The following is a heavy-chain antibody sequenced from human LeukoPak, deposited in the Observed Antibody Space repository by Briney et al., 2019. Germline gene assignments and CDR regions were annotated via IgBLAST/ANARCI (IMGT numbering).Heavy chain of an antibody. J-gene: IGHJ5*02. CDR1: GFTFSSYG. D-gene: IGHD2-8*01. V-gene: IGHV3-33*06. Sequence: GGSLRLSCAASGFTFSSYGMHWVRQAPGKGLEWVAVIWYDGSNKYYADSVKGRFTISRDNSKNTLYLQMNSLRAEDTAVYYCAKEPSYCTNGVCYSRVFDRWGQGTLVTVSS. CDR2: IWYDGSNK. CDR3: AKEPSYCTNGVCYSRVFDR.